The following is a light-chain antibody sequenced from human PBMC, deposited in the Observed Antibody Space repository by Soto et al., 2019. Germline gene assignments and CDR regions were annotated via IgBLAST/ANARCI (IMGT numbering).Light chain of an antibody. J-gene: IGKJ1*01. CDR1: QSISNW. CDR2: KAS. CDR3: QQYNSYSWT. Sequence: DIQMTQSPSTLSASVGDRVTITCRASQSISNWLAWYQQRPGKAPRLLIYKASNLESGVPSRFSGSGSGTEFTLIITSLQPDDSATYYCQQYNSYSWTVGQGTKVDSK. V-gene: IGKV1-5*03.